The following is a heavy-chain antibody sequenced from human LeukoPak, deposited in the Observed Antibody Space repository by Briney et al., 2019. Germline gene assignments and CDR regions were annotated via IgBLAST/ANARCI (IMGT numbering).Heavy chain of an antibody. CDR3: ASGSFQH. Sequence: SETLSLTCAVYGGSFSGYYWSWIRQPPGKGLEWIGEINHSGSTNYNPSLKSRVTISVDTSKNQFSLKLSSVTAADTAVYYCASGSFQHWGQGTLVTVSS. J-gene: IGHJ1*01. V-gene: IGHV4-34*01. CDR1: GGSFSGYY. CDR2: INHSGST.